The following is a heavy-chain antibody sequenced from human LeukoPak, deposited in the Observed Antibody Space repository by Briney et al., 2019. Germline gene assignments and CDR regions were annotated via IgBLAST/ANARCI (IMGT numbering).Heavy chain of an antibody. Sequence: NPSETLSLTCAVYGGSFSGYYWSWIRQPPGKGLEWIGEINHSGSTNYNPSLKSRVTISVDTSKNQFSLKLSSVTAADTAVYYCARGLTFDPWGQGTLVTVSS. CDR1: GGSFSGYY. CDR2: INHSGST. V-gene: IGHV4-34*01. D-gene: IGHD2-8*01. J-gene: IGHJ5*02. CDR3: ARGLTFDP.